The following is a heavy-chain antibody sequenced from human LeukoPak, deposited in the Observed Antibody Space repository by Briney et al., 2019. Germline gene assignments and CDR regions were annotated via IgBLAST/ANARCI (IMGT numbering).Heavy chain of an antibody. Sequence: SETLSLTCTVSGGSISSYYWSWIRQPPGKGLEWIGYIYYSGSTYYNPSLKSRVTISVDTSKNQFSQKLSSVTAADTAVYYCAREDAGTAMVLDYWGQGTLVTVSS. D-gene: IGHD5-18*01. CDR2: IYYSGST. V-gene: IGHV4-59*06. CDR3: AREDAGTAMVLDY. J-gene: IGHJ4*02. CDR1: GGSISSYY.